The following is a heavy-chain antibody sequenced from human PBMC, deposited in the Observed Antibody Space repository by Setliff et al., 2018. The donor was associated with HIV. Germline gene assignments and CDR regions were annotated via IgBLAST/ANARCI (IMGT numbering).Heavy chain of an antibody. Sequence: GGSLRLSCAASGFTFDSYAINWVRQAPGKGLDWVSGISGSGSNTYYADSVKGRFTISRDNSKNAVYLQMNSLRAEDTAIYYCAKVGSTGWYYFDYWGHGTLVTVSS. CDR3: AKVGSTGWYYFDY. CDR1: GFTFDSYA. J-gene: IGHJ4*01. V-gene: IGHV3-23*01. CDR2: ISGSGSNT. D-gene: IGHD6-13*01.